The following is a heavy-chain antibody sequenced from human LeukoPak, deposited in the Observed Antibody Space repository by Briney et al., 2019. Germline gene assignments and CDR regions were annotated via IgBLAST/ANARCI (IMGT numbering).Heavy chain of an antibody. CDR2: IIPIFGTA. V-gene: IGHV1-69*13. Sequence: SVKVSCKASGGTFSSYAISWVQQAPGQGLEWMGGIIPIFGTANSAQKFQGRVTITADESTSTAYMELSSLRSEDTAVYYCARETGHGYNWMGYWGQGTLVTVSS. J-gene: IGHJ4*02. CDR1: GGTFSSYA. D-gene: IGHD5-24*01. CDR3: ARETGHGYNWMGY.